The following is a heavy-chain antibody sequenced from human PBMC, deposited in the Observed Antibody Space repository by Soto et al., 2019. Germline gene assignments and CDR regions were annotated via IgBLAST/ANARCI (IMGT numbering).Heavy chain of an antibody. V-gene: IGHV3-23*01. D-gene: IGHD6-13*01. CDR2: IIGSGGST. CDR1: GFTFSSYA. J-gene: IGHJ1*01. Sequence: GGSLRLSCAASGFTFSSYAMSWVRQAPGKGLEWVSAIIGSGGSTYYADSVKGRFTISRDNSKNTLYLQLNSLRAEDTAVYYCAKFWQQRPAEYFQHWGQGTLVTVSS. CDR3: AKFWQQRPAEYFQH.